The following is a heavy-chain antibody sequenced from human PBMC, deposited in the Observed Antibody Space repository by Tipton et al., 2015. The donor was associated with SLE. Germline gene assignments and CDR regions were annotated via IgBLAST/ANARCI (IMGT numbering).Heavy chain of an antibody. CDR1: GFTFSSYA. CDR3: AKDMYGDPYYFDY. D-gene: IGHD4-17*01. Sequence: SLRLSCAASGFTFSSYAMSWVRQAPGKGLEWVSAISGSGGSTYYADSVKGRFTISRDNSKNTLYLQMNSLRAEDTAVYYCAKDMYGDPYYFDYWGQGTLVTVSS. J-gene: IGHJ4*02. V-gene: IGHV3-23*01. CDR2: ISGSGGST.